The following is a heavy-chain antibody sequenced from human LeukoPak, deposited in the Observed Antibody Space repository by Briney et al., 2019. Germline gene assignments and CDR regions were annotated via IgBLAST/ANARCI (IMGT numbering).Heavy chain of an antibody. CDR2: IYHSGST. V-gene: IGHV4-38-2*02. J-gene: IGHJ4*02. CDR1: GYSISSGYY. D-gene: IGHD3-9*01. CDR3: ASAYYDILTGYFDY. Sequence: SETLSLTCTVSGYSISSGYYWGWIRQPPGKGLEWIGSIYHSGSTYYNPSLKSRVTISVDTSKNQFSLKLSSVTAADTAVYYCASAYYDILTGYFDYWGQGTLVTVSS.